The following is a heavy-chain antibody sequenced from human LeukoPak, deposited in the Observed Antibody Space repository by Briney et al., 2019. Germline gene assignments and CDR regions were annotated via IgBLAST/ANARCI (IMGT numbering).Heavy chain of an antibody. V-gene: IGHV4-39*01. D-gene: IGHD1-26*01. Sequence: PSETLSLTCTVSGGSISSSSYYWGWIRQPPGKGLKWIGSIYFSGTTYYKPSLKSRVTISVDTAKNQFSLKLSSVTAADTAMYYCAKSGGYGLIDYWGQGTLVTVSS. CDR1: GGSISSSSYY. J-gene: IGHJ4*02. CDR2: IYFSGTT. CDR3: AKSGGYGLIDY.